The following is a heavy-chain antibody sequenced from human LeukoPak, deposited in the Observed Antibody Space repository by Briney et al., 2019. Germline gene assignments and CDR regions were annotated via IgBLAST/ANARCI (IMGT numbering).Heavy chain of an antibody. CDR2: IYYSGST. J-gene: IGHJ5*02. Sequence: KSSETLSLTCTVSGGSISSSSYYWGWIRQPPGKGLEWIGSIYYSGSTYYNTSLKSRVTISVDTSKNQFSLKLSSVTAADTAVYYCARHRTPGIAAAGLDPWGQGTLVTVSS. D-gene: IGHD6-13*01. CDR1: GGSISSSSYY. V-gene: IGHV4-39*01. CDR3: ARHRTPGIAAAGLDP.